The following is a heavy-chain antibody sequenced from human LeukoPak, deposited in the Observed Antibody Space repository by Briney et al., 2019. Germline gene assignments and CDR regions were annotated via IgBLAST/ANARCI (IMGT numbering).Heavy chain of an antibody. CDR3: ARDRVGQWLVRIIDY. Sequence: GASVKVSCKASGYTFTSYGISWVRQAPGQGLEWMGWISAYNGNTNYARKLQGRVTMTTDTSTSTAYMELRSLRSDDTAVYYCARDRVGQWLVRIIDYWGQGTLVTVSS. J-gene: IGHJ4*02. CDR2: ISAYNGNT. V-gene: IGHV1-18*01. D-gene: IGHD6-19*01. CDR1: GYTFTSYG.